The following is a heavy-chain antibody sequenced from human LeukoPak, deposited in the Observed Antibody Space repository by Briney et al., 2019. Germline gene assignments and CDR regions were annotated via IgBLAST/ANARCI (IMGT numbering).Heavy chain of an antibody. CDR1: GGSISSGGYY. V-gene: IGHV4-31*03. CDR2: IYYSGST. Sequence: SETLSLTCTVPGGSISSGGYYWSWIRQHPGKGLEWIGYIYYSGSTYYNPSLKSRVTISVDTSKNQFSLKLSSVTAADTAVYYCARAPMVPPYFDYWGQGTLVTVSS. J-gene: IGHJ4*02. D-gene: IGHD3-10*01. CDR3: ARAPMVPPYFDY.